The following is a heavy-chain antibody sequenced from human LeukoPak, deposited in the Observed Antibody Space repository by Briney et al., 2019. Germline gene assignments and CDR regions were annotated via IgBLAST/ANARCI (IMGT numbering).Heavy chain of an antibody. CDR2: IYYSGST. D-gene: IGHD7-27*01. J-gene: IGHJ4*02. Sequence: SETLSLTCTVSGGSISSYYWSWIRQPPGKGLEWIGYIYYSGSTNYNPSLKSRVAISVDTSKNQFSLKLSSVTAADTAVYYCARASRTGLGIGSFDYWGQGTLVTVSS. CDR1: GGSISSYY. CDR3: ARASRTGLGIGSFDY. V-gene: IGHV4-59*08.